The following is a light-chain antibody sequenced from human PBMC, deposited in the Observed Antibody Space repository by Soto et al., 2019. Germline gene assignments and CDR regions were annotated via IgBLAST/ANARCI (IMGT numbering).Light chain of an antibody. J-gene: IGKJ2*01. Sequence: EIVMTQSPATLSVSPGGRVTLSCRASQSVNSNLAWYQQKPGQIPRLLIYGSSTRATGIPARFSGLGSVTDFTLTISSLQSEDFAYYYCQQYNDWPLTFGQGTKVDIK. CDR1: QSVNSN. CDR2: GSS. CDR3: QQYNDWPLT. V-gene: IGKV3-15*01.